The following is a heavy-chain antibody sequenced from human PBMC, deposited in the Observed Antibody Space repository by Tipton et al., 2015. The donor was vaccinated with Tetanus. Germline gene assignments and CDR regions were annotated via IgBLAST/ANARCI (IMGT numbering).Heavy chain of an antibody. CDR2: IHDSGTT. Sequence: TLSLTCAVSGASISPYYWSWIRQPPGKGLEWIGSIHDSGTTNYNPSLRSRLTMSVDTSNSLFSLKLTSVTAADTAVYYCARVQLSSSSLKYNWLDPWGQGTLVTVAS. CDR3: ARVQLSSSSLKYNWLDP. CDR1: GASISPYY. V-gene: IGHV4-59*01. D-gene: IGHD6-19*01. J-gene: IGHJ5*02.